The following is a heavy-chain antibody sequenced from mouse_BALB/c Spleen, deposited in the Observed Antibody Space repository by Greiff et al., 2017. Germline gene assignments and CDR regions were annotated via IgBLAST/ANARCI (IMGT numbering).Heavy chain of an antibody. D-gene: IGHD1-1*02. CDR1: GYAFTNYL. CDR3: AKGGGSYPFDY. J-gene: IGHJ2*01. Sequence: QVQLQQSGAELVRPGTSVKVSCKASGYAFTNYLIEWVKQRPGQGLEWIGVINHGSGGTNYTENVKGKVTMTADKSYNPAYLQLSSLTSDDSAVFFCAKGGGSYPFDYWGQGTTVTVSS. CDR2: INHGSGGT. V-gene: IGHV1-54*01.